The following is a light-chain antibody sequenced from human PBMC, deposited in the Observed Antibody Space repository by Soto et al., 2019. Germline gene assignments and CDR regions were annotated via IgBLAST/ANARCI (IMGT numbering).Light chain of an antibody. Sequence: IQLTQSPSSLSASVGDRVTVTCRASQSINIYLNWYQQKPGKAPTLLIYAASSLQSGVPSRFSGGGSRTDFTLTISSLQTEDFATYYGQQIYRSPYTFGQGTKLEI. CDR2: AAS. CDR3: QQIYRSPYT. CDR1: QSINIY. V-gene: IGKV1-39*01. J-gene: IGKJ2*01.